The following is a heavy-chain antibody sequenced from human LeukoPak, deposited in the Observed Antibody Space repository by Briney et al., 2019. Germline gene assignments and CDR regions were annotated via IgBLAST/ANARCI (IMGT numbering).Heavy chain of an antibody. CDR3: ARDTRHRYCSSTICYRGWLDP. D-gene: IGHD2-2*01. CDR2: IIPIFGTA. CDR1: GGTFTSYA. Sequence: SVKVSCKASGGTFTSYAISWVRQAPGQGLEWMGGIIPIFGTANYAQKFQGRVTITADESTSTAYMELSSLRSEDTAVYYCARDTRHRYCSSTICYRGWLDPWGQGTLVTVSS. V-gene: IGHV1-69*13. J-gene: IGHJ5*02.